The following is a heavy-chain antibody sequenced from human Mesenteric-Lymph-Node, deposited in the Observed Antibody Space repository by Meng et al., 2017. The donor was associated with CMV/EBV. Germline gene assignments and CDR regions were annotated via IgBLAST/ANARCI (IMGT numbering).Heavy chain of an antibody. D-gene: IGHD2/OR15-2a*01. V-gene: IGHV3-30*02. CDR2: IRYDGNYK. CDR1: AFDFSTYA. CDR3: VKDQVPIGEYHFYGMDV. Sequence: GESLKISCAASAFDFSTYAMHWVRQAPGKGLEWVTFIRYDGNYKNYADSVQGRFTISRDNSKNTLYLQMNSLRPEDTAVYYCVKDQVPIGEYHFYGMDVWGQGTTVTVSS. J-gene: IGHJ6*02.